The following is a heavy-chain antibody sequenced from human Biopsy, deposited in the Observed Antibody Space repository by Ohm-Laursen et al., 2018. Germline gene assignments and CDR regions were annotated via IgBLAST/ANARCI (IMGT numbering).Heavy chain of an antibody. CDR1: GDSVSSGSFY. CDR3: ARGMRSSGWPYFDS. Sequence: PSETLSLTCTVSGDSVSSGSFYWTWIRQPPGQGLEYIGYIYDRGSTANYNPSLESRVTMSEDMPKNQFSLKLSSVATADTAIYYCARGMRSSGWPYFDSWGQGTLVTVSS. J-gene: IGHJ4*02. D-gene: IGHD6-19*01. V-gene: IGHV4-61*01. CDR2: IYDRGSTA.